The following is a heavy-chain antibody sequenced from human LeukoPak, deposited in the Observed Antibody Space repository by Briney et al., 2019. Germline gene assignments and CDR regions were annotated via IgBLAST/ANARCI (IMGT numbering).Heavy chain of an antibody. V-gene: IGHV3-74*01. D-gene: IGHD6-13*01. J-gene: IGHJ4*02. CDR2: VNSDGGIT. Sequence: GGSLRLSCAASGFTFSSYWMHWVRQAPGKGLVWVSRVNSDGGITNYADSVKGRFTISRDNAKNTLYLQMNSLRVEDTAVYYCARVSIRGSSWYPIDYWGQGTLVTVSS. CDR1: GFTFSSYW. CDR3: ARVSIRGSSWYPIDY.